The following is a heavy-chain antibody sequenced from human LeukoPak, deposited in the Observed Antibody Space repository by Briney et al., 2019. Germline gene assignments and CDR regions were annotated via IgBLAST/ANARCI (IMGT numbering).Heavy chain of an antibody. CDR1: GFTFSSYA. J-gene: IGHJ4*02. D-gene: IGHD4/OR15-4a*01. Sequence: QHWGSLRLSCAASGFTFSSYAMSWVRQAPGKGLEWVSAISGSGGSTYYADSVKGRFTISRDNSKNTLYLQMNSLRTEDTAFYYCTRDSANYHFAYWGQGALVTVSS. CDR2: ISGSGGST. V-gene: IGHV3-23*01. CDR3: TRDSANYHFAY.